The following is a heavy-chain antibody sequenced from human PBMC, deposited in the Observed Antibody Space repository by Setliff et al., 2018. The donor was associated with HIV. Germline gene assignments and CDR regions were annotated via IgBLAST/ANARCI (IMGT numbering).Heavy chain of an antibody. CDR1: GGSITTSSFY. CDR2: IYYSGST. CDR3: ARRPSPYYYYDTSGYSGGNVDY. D-gene: IGHD3-22*01. Sequence: PSETLSLTCTVSGGSITTSSFYWGWIRQPPGKGLEWIGDIYYSGSTHYNPSLKRRVTISVDTSKNQFSLKLNSVTAADAAVYYCARRPSPYYYYDTSGYSGGNVDYWGQGTLVTVSS. V-gene: IGHV4-39*01. J-gene: IGHJ4*02.